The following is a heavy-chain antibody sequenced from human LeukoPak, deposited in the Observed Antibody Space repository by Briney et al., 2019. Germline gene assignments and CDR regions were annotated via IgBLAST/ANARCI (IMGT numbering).Heavy chain of an antibody. V-gene: IGHV1-69*04. CDR3: ANSPKGYCSSTSCPQTYYFDY. CDR2: IIPILGIA. CDR1: GGTFSSYA. D-gene: IGHD2-2*01. Sequence: SVKFSFKASGGTFSSYAISWVRQAPGQGLAWMGRIIPILGIANYAQKFQGRVTITADKSTSTAYMELSSLRSEDTAVYYCANSPKGYCSSTSCPQTYYFDYWGQGTLVTVSS. J-gene: IGHJ4*02.